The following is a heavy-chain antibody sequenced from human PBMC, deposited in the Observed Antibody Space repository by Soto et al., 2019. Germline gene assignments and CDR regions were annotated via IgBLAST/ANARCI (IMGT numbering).Heavy chain of an antibody. CDR2: ISGSGGST. CDR1: GFTFSSDA. J-gene: IGHJ6*02. V-gene: IGHV3-23*01. Sequence: GGSLRLSCAASGFTFSSDAMSWVRQAPGKGLEWVSAISGSGGSTYYADSVKGLFTISRDNSKNTLYLQMNSLRAEDTAVYYCAKVKTAAENYYYYYGMDVWGQGTTVTVSS. CDR3: AKVKTAAENYYYYYGMDV. D-gene: IGHD6-13*01.